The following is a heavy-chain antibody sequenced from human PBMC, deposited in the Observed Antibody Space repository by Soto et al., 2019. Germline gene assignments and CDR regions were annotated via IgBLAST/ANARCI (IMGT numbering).Heavy chain of an antibody. CDR1: GGTFSSYA. J-gene: IGHJ5*02. D-gene: IGHD4-17*01. Sequence: QVPLVQSGAEVKKPGSSVKVSCKASGGTFSSYAISWVRQAPGQGLEWMGGIIPIFGTANYAQKFQGRVTITADESTSTAYMELSSLRSEDTAVYYCARDPSNDYGDYWWFDPWGQGTLVTVSS. CDR3: ARDPSNDYGDYWWFDP. CDR2: IIPIFGTA. V-gene: IGHV1-69*12.